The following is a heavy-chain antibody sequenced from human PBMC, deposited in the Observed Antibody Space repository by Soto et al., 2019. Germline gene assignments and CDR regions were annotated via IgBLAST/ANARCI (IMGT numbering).Heavy chain of an antibody. D-gene: IGHD1-26*01. CDR2: IIPILGIA. CDR1: GGTFSSYT. Sequence: QVQLVQSGAEVKKPGSSVKVSCKASGGTFSSYTISWVRQAPGQGLEWMGRIIPILGIANYAQKFQGRVTITADKSTSTAYMELSSLRSEHTAVYYGARGDGGVGATQLIDYWGQGTLVTGSS. CDR3: ARGDGGVGATQLIDY. J-gene: IGHJ4*02. V-gene: IGHV1-69*02.